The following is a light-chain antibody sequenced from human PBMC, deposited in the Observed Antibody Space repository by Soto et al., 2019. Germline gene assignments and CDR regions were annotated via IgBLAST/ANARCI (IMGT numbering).Light chain of an antibody. CDR3: QHYDSLPHT. CDR2: DTS. J-gene: IGKJ2*01. Sequence: IMLTQSPATLSVSPGDRATLSCRASQSVSSLLAWYQQKPRQAPRLLIYDTSTRATGIPARFSGSGSGTDFTLTISSLQSEDFAVYYCQHYDSLPHTFGQGTKL. CDR1: QSVSSL. V-gene: IGKV3-15*01.